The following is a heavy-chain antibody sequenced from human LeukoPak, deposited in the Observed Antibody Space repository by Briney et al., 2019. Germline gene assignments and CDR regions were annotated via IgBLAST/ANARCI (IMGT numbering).Heavy chain of an antibody. CDR3: ARGGRDGPYYFDY. CDR2: IYYSGST. J-gene: IGHJ4*02. V-gene: IGHV4-59*01. D-gene: IGHD5-24*01. CDR1: GGSISSYY. Sequence: SETLSLTCTVSGGSISSYYWSWIRQPPGKGLEWIGYIYYSGSTNYNPSLKSRVTISVDTSKNQFSLKLSSVTAADTAVYYCARGGRDGPYYFDYWGQGTLVTVSS.